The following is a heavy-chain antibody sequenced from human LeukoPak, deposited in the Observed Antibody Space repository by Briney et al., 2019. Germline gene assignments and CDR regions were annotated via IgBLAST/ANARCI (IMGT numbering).Heavy chain of an antibody. D-gene: IGHD6-13*01. V-gene: IGHV1-24*01. CDR1: GYTLTELS. Sequence: ASVKVSCKVSGYTLTELSTHWVRQAPGKGLEWMGGFDPEDGETIYAQKFQGRVTMTEDTSTDTAYMELSSLRSEDTAVYYCATHYLGYSSSWYDYWGQGTLVTVSS. CDR3: ATHYLGYSSSWYDY. J-gene: IGHJ4*02. CDR2: FDPEDGET.